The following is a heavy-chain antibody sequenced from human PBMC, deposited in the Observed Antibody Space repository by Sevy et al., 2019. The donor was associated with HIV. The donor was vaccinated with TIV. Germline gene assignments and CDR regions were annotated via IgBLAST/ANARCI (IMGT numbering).Heavy chain of an antibody. D-gene: IGHD5-18*01. Sequence: GGSLRLSCVASGFTVSNYWMNWVRQAPGMGLEWVAKIKEDGKETYYVDSVKGRFTISRDNAKNSLYLQMTSLSAEDIAVYYCARDKNSAMVTPFDFWGQGTLVTVSS. CDR2: IKEDGKET. CDR1: GFTVSNYW. CDR3: ARDKNSAMVTPFDF. J-gene: IGHJ4*02. V-gene: IGHV3-7*03.